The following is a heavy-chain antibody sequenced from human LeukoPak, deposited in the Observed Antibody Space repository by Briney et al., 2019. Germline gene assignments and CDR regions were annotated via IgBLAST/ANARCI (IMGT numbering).Heavy chain of an antibody. J-gene: IGHJ6*02. D-gene: IGHD4-17*01. Sequence: GGSLRLSCAASGFTFSNYAMSWVRQAPGKGLEWVSSISGTGGTTYYAESVKGRFIISRDNSKNTLYLQMNSLRAEDTAVYYCARTNDYGDSSAYYYYYGMDVWGQGTTVTVSS. CDR2: ISGTGGTT. CDR1: GFTFSNYA. CDR3: ARTNDYGDSSAYYYYYGMDV. V-gene: IGHV3-23*01.